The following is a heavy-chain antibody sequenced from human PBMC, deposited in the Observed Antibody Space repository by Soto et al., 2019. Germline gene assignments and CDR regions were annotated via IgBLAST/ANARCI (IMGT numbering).Heavy chain of an antibody. CDR2: IYHSGNT. D-gene: IGHD6-25*01. CDR3: ARGLRRADEY. J-gene: IGHJ4*02. V-gene: IGHV4-4*02. CDR1: GDSINNTYW. Sequence: QVQLQESGPGLAKPSGTLSLTCAVSGDSINNTYWWNWVRQAPGKGLEWIGEIYHSGNTNYHPSLKSRVTISVDKSKNHFSLQLTSVTAADTAIYYCARGLRRADEYWGQGTLVTVSS.